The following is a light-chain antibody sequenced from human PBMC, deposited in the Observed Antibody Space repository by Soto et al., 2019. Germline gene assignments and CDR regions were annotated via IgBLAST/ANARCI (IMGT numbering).Light chain of an antibody. CDR1: QGISTY. CDR3: HQSNSYPRS. CDR2: GAS. V-gene: IGKV1-9*01. J-gene: IGKJ3*01. Sequence: IQLTQSPSSLSASVGDRVTITCRASQGISTYLAWYQQKPGKAPKLLIYGASTLQSGVPSRFSGGGSGKDSAPPISGLQPEDFATFYCHQSNSYPRSFAPGTKVDSK.